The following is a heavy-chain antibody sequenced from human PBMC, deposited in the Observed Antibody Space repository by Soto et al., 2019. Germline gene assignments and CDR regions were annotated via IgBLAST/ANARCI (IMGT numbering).Heavy chain of an antibody. Sequence: SQTLSLTCTVSGGSVSSGAYYWTWIRQRPGRGLEWIGYIYYSGSTYYSPSLKSRLSISLDTSKNQFSLRLSSVAAADTAMYYCARAILRSLYAFESCGQGTMVTV. CDR2: IYYSGST. CDR3: ARAILRSLYAFES. J-gene: IGHJ3*02. D-gene: IGHD3-16*02. CDR1: GGSVSSGAYY. V-gene: IGHV4-31*03.